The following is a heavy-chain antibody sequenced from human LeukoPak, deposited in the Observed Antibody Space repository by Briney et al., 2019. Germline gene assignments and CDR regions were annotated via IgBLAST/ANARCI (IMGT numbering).Heavy chain of an antibody. CDR2: IYYSGST. J-gene: IGHJ4*02. Sequence: SETLSLTCTVSGGSISSYYWSWIRQPPGKGLEWIGYIYYSGSTNYNPSLKSRVTISVDTSKNQFSLKLSSVTAADTAVYYCARPYSSSWDYFDYWGQGTLVTVSS. CDR1: GGSISSYY. D-gene: IGHD6-13*01. CDR3: ARPYSSSWDYFDY. V-gene: IGHV4-59*08.